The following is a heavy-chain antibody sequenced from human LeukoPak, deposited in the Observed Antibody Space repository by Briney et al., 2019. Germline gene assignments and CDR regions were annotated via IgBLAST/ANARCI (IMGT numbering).Heavy chain of an antibody. CDR3: AKAELVGAAGAVGY. V-gene: IGHV3-11*01. CDR2: ISSSGSTI. CDR1: GFTFSDYY. Sequence: GGSLRLSCAASGFTFSDYYMSWIRQAPGKGLEWVSYISSSGSTIYYADSVKGRFTISRDNAKNSLYLQMNSLRAEDTAVYYCAKAELVGAAGAVGYWGQGTLVTVSS. J-gene: IGHJ4*02. D-gene: IGHD2-15*01.